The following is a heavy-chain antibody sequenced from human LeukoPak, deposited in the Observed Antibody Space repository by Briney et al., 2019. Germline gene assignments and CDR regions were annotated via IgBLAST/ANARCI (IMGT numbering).Heavy chain of an antibody. CDR3: ATGVPLQVGATNKDYYYYYGMDV. CDR2: FDPEDGET. D-gene: IGHD1-26*01. V-gene: IGHV1-24*01. Sequence: ASVKVSCKVSGYTLTELSMHWVRQAPGKGLEWMGGFDPEDGETIYARKFQGRVTMTEDTSTDTAYMELSSLRSEDTAVYYCATGVPLQVGATNKDYYYYYGMDVWGQGTTVTVSS. J-gene: IGHJ6*02. CDR1: GYTLTELS.